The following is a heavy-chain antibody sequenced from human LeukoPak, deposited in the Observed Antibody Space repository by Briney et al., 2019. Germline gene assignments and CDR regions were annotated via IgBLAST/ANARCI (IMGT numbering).Heavy chain of an antibody. Sequence: PGGSLRLSCAASGFIFDKHAMHWVRKAPGKGLEWVSLINWDGSKTYYADSVKGRFSISRDNSKNTLYLQMNSLRAGDTALYYCAKDKMVRGGGTYYYMDVWGRGTTVTVSS. V-gene: IGHV3-43D*04. CDR1: GFIFDKHA. J-gene: IGHJ6*03. D-gene: IGHD5-18*01. CDR3: AKDKMVRGGGTYYYMDV. CDR2: INWDGSKT.